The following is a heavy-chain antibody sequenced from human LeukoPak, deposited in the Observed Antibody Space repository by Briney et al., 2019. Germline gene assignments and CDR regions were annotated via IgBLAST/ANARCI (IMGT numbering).Heavy chain of an antibody. V-gene: IGHV4-34*01. CDR2: INHSGST. Sequence: SETLSLTCAVYGGSFSGYYWSWIRQPPGKGLEWIGEINHSGSTNYNPSLKSRVTISVDTSKNQFSLKLSSVTAADTAVYYCARGTMIVVVPDYWGQGTLVTFSS. CDR1: GGSFSGYY. J-gene: IGHJ4*02. D-gene: IGHD3-22*01. CDR3: ARGTMIVVVPDY.